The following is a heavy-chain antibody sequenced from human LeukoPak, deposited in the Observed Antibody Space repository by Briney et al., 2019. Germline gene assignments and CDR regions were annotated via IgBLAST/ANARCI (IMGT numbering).Heavy chain of an antibody. CDR1: GFTFSNYG. V-gene: IGHV3-21*01. Sequence: PGGSLRLSCAASGFTFSNYGMHWVRQAPGKGLEWVSSISSSSSFIYYADSVKGRFTISRDNAKNSLYLQMNSLRAEDTAVYYCAIKYYDTSGYQDYFYYMDVWGKGTTVTVSS. CDR3: AIKYYDTSGYQDYFYYMDV. CDR2: ISSSSSFI. D-gene: IGHD3-22*01. J-gene: IGHJ6*03.